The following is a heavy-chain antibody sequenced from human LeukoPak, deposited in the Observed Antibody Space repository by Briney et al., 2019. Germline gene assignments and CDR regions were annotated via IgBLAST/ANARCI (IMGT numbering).Heavy chain of an antibody. CDR2: IYHSGST. CDR3: ARAGVKEYYYGLFDS. CDR1: GGSISSGGYY. D-gene: IGHD3-10*01. Sequence: SETLSLTCTVSGGSISSGGYYWSWIRQPPGKGLEWIGYIYHSGSTYYNPSLKSRVTISVDRSKNQFSLKLSSVTAADTAVYYCARAGVKEYYYGLFDSWGQGTLVTVSS. J-gene: IGHJ4*02. V-gene: IGHV4-30-2*01.